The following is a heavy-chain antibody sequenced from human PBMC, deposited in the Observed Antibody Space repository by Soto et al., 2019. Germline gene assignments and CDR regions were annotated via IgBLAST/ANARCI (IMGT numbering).Heavy chain of an antibody. V-gene: IGHV5-51*01. J-gene: IGHJ6*02. CDR3: ARLFPVVVPAPGIYYYYYGMDV. Sequence: PGESLKISCKGSGYSFTSYWIGWVRQMPGKGLEWMGSIYPGDSDTRYSPSFQGQVTISADKSISTAYLQWSSLKASDTAMYYCARLFPVVVPAPGIYYYYYGMDVWGQGTTVTVSS. D-gene: IGHD2-2*01. CDR1: GYSFTSYW. CDR2: IYPGDSDT.